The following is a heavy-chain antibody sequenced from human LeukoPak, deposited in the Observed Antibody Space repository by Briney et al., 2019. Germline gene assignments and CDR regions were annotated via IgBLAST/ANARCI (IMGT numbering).Heavy chain of an antibody. Sequence: GGSLRLSCAASGFTFSSYAMHWVRQAPGKGLEWVAVISYDGSNKYYADSVKGRFTISRDNSKNTLYLQMNSLRAADTAVYYCAGRSYSSYYYYMDVWGKGTTVAVSS. D-gene: IGHD3-10*01. V-gene: IGHV3-30-3*01. J-gene: IGHJ6*03. CDR3: AGRSYSSYYYYMDV. CDR2: ISYDGSNK. CDR1: GFTFSSYA.